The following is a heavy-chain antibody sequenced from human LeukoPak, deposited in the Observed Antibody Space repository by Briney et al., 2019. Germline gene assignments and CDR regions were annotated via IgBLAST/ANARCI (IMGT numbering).Heavy chain of an antibody. J-gene: IGHJ4*02. CDR1: GFTFSSYS. CDR2: ISASSSYI. V-gene: IGHV3-21*01. Sequence: GGSLRLSCAASGFTFSSYSMAWVRQAPGKGLECVSFISASSSYIYYAGSVRGRFTISRDNAGDSLFLQMHSLRADDRAVYYCARGEYSSGHDYWGQGTLVAVSS. CDR3: ARGEYSSGHDY. D-gene: IGHD6-19*01.